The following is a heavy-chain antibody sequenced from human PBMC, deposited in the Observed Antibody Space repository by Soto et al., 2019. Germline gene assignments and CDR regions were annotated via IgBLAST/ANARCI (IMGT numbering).Heavy chain of an antibody. CDR1: GFTFSSYD. J-gene: IGHJ6*02. D-gene: IGHD3-10*01. CDR2: IGTAGDT. Sequence: PGGSLRLSCAASGFTFSSYDMHWVRQAPGKGLEWVSAIGTAGDTYYPGSVKGRFTISRENAKNSLYLQMNSLRAEDTAVYYCARDAYGSGSYYNPTDYGMDVWGQGTTVTVSS. V-gene: IGHV3-13*01. CDR3: ARDAYGSGSYYNPTDYGMDV.